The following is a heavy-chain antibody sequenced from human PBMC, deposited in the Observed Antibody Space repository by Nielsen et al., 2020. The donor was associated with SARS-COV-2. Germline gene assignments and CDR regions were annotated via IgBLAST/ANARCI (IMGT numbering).Heavy chain of an antibody. CDR1: GGSISSYY. CDR3: ARAALGSITIFGVAVGAFDI. D-gene: IGHD3-3*01. CDR2: IYYSGST. J-gene: IGHJ3*02. V-gene: IGHV4-59*06. Sequence: SETLSLTCTVSGGSISSYYWSWIRQPPGKGLEWIGYIYYSGSTYYNPSLKSRVTISVDTSKNQFSLKLSSVTAADTAVYYCARAALGSITIFGVAVGAFDIWGQGTMVTVSS.